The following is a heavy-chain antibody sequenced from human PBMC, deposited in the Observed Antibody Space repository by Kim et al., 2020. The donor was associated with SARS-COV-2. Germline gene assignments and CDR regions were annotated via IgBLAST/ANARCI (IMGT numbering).Heavy chain of an antibody. V-gene: IGHV1-69*13. CDR1: GGTFSSYA. CDR3: AATDDYSNYFPGPYYYYYYGSDI. Sequence: SVKVSCKASGGTFSSYAISWVRQAPGQGLEWMGGIIPIFGTANYAQKFQGRVTITADESTSTAYMELSSLRSEDTAVYYCAATDDYSNYFPGPYYYYYYGSDIWGHGTTVTVSS. CDR2: IIPIFGTA. J-gene: IGHJ6*02. D-gene: IGHD4-4*01.